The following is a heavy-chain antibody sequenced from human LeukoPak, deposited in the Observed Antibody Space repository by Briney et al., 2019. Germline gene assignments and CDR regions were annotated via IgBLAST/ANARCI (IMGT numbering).Heavy chain of an antibody. CDR3: ARDIRQKGYYYDSSGYYYGDAFDI. Sequence: PGGSLRLSCAASGFTFSSYGMHWVRQAPGKGLEWVAVIWYDGSNKYYADSVKGRFTISRDNSKNTLYLKMNSLRAEDTAVYYCARDIRQKGYYYDSSGYYYGDAFDIWGQGTMVTVSS. D-gene: IGHD3-22*01. CDR2: IWYDGSNK. V-gene: IGHV3-33*01. CDR1: GFTFSSYG. J-gene: IGHJ3*02.